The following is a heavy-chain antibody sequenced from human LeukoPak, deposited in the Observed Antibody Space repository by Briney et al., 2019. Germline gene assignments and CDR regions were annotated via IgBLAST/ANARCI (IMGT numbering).Heavy chain of an antibody. V-gene: IGHV5-51*01. CDR3: ASSRAYQYYYDSSGYPPAFDI. Sequence: GESLQISCKGSGYSFTSYWIGWVRQMPGKGLEWMGIIYPGDSDTRYSPSFQGQVTISADKSISTAYLQWSSLKASDTAMYYCASSRAYQYYYDSSGYPPAFDIWGQGTMVTVSS. CDR2: IYPGDSDT. J-gene: IGHJ3*02. CDR1: GYSFTSYW. D-gene: IGHD3-22*01.